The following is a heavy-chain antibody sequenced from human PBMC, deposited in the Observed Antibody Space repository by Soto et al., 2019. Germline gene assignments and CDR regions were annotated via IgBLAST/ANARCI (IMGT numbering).Heavy chain of an antibody. D-gene: IGHD1-26*01. Sequence: EVQLVESGGGLVQPGGSLRLSCEVSGFTFSDHYMDWVRQAPGKGLEWVGRTRNKANSYSTEYAASVKGRFTISRDDSRNSLSLQMNSLKTDDTAVYYCARSWSYYPPDYWGQGTLVTVSS. J-gene: IGHJ4*02. CDR1: GFTFSDHY. CDR3: ARSWSYYPPDY. V-gene: IGHV3-72*01. CDR2: TRNKANSYST.